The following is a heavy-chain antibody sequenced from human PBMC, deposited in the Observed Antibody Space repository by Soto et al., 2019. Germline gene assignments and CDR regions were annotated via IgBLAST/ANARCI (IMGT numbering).Heavy chain of an antibody. CDR1: GFTFSNAW. Sequence: GGSLRLSCAASGFTFSNAWMNWVRQAPGKGLEWVGRIKSKTDGGTTDYAAPVKGRFTISRDDSKNTLYLQMNSLKTEDTAVCYCTSHSSGRYPDYYYGMDVWGQGTTVTVSS. V-gene: IGHV3-15*07. J-gene: IGHJ6*02. D-gene: IGHD6-19*01. CDR3: TSHSSGRYPDYYYGMDV. CDR2: IKSKTDGGTT.